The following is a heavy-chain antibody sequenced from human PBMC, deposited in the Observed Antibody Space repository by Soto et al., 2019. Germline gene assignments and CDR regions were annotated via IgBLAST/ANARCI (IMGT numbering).Heavy chain of an antibody. J-gene: IGHJ4*02. V-gene: IGHV1-69*13. CDR3: ARADPRELLSIDY. CDR1: GGTFSSYA. CDR2: IIPIFGTA. D-gene: IGHD1-26*01. Sequence: SVKVSCKASGGTFSSYAISWVRQAPGQGLEWMGGIIPIFGTANYAQKFQGRVTITADESTSTAYMELSSLRSEDTAVYYCARADPRELLSIDYWGQGTLVTVSS.